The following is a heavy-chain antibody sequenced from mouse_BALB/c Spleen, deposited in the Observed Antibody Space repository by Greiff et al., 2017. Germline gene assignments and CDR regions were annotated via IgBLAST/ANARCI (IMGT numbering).Heavy chain of an antibody. CDR2: IDPANGNT. CDR1: GFNIKDTY. Sequence: EVQLQQSGAELVKPGASVKLSCTASGFNIKDTYMHWVKQRPEQGLEWIGRIDPANGNTKYDPKFQGKATITADTSSNTAYLQLSSLTSEDTAVYYCARDSADSGMDYWGQGTLVTVSA. J-gene: IGHJ3*01. V-gene: IGHV14-3*02. D-gene: IGHD3-2*01. CDR3: ARDSADSGMDY.